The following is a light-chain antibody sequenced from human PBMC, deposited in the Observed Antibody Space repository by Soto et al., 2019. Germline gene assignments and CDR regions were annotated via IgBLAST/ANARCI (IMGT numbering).Light chain of an antibody. CDR1: SSDVGGYTY. CDR2: EVT. Sequence: QSALTQPPSASGSPGQSVTISCSGTSSDVGGYTYVSWYQQHPGKAPKLMIYEVTKRPSGVPDRFSGSKSGNTASLTVSGLQAEDEGEYFCQSFDGDLNGYVFGSGTKLTVL. CDR3: QSFDGDLNGYV. J-gene: IGLJ1*01. V-gene: IGLV2-8*01.